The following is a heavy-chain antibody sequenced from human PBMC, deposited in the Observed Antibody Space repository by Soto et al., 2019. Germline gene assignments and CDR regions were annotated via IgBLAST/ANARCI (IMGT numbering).Heavy chain of an antibody. V-gene: IGHV1-69*12. CDR3: ARGGEVDTAMGRWLYRPPYYYYYYGMDV. CDR2: IIPIFGTA. J-gene: IGHJ6*02. D-gene: IGHD5-18*01. Sequence: QVQLVQSGAEVKKPGSSVKVSCKASGGTFSSYAISWVRQAPGQGLEWMGGIIPIFGTANYAQKFQGRVTITADESTSTAYMELSSLRSEDTAVYYCARGGEVDTAMGRWLYRPPYYYYYYGMDVWGQGTTVTVSS. CDR1: GGTFSSYA.